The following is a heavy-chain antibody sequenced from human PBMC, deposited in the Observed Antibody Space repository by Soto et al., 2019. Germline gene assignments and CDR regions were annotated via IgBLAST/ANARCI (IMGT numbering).Heavy chain of an antibody. V-gene: IGHV3-48*01. D-gene: IGHD3-22*01. J-gene: IGHJ4*02. CDR2: ISSGSGVT. CDR3: AKNPGYYYDSTGYHFDY. CDR1: GFTFSNFM. Sequence: PGGSLRLSCAASGFTFSNFMMNWVRQAPGKGLEWVSFISSGSGVTYYADSVKGRFTISRDNAKNTLYLQMNSLRAEDTAVYYCAKNPGYYYDSTGYHFDYWGQGTLVTVSS.